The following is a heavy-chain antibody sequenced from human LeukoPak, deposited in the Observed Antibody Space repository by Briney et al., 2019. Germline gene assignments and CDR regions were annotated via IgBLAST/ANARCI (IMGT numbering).Heavy chain of an antibody. V-gene: IGHV3-48*01. D-gene: IGHD3-3*01. J-gene: IGHJ4*02. CDR3: ARDTGDFWSGYWGDYFDY. CDR2: ISSSSSTI. Sequence: GGSLRLSCAASGFTFSSYSMNWVRQAPGKGLEWVSYISSSSSTIYYADSVKGRFTISRDNAKNSLYLQMNSLRAEDTAVYYCARDTGDFWSGYWGDYFDYWGQGTLVTVSS. CDR1: GFTFSSYS.